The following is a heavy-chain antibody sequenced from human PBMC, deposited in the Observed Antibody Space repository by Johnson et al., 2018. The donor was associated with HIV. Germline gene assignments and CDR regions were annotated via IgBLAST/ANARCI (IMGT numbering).Heavy chain of an antibody. CDR1: GFTFSDYD. V-gene: IGHV3-11*04. CDR2: ISSSGSTI. D-gene: IGHD6-13*01. J-gene: IGHJ3*02. Sequence: QMQLVESGGGLVKPGGSLRLSCAASGFTFSDYDMSWIRQAPGKGLEWVSFISSSGSTIYYADSVKGRFTISRDNAKNSLYLQMNSLRADDTAVYYCAREWIGHSSSWFRYAFDIWGQGTMVTVSS. CDR3: AREWIGHSSSWFRYAFDI.